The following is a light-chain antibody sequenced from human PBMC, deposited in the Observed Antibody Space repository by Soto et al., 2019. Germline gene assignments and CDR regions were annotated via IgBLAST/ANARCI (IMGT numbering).Light chain of an antibody. V-gene: IGKV3-11*01. Sequence: EIVLTQSPATLSLSPGERATLSCRASQSVSSNNLAWYQQKPGQAPRLLIYDASNRATGIPARFSGSGSGTXXXXXXXXXXXEDXAVYXXQQRNNWLTFGGGTKVEIK. J-gene: IGKJ4*01. CDR3: QQRNNWLT. CDR2: DAS. CDR1: QSVSSN.